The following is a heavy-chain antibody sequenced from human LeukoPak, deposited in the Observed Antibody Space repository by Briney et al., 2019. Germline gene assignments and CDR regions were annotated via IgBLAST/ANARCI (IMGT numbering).Heavy chain of an antibody. J-gene: IGHJ4*02. CDR1: GFTVSSNY. CDR3: AREGRHCSSTSCFVAFDY. D-gene: IGHD2-2*01. Sequence: GGSLRLSCAASGFTVSSNYMSWVRQAPGKGLEWVSVIYSGGSTYYADSVKGRFTISRDNSKNTLYLQMNSLRAEDTAVYYCAREGRHCSSTSCFVAFDYWGQGTLVTVSS. V-gene: IGHV3-66*02. CDR2: IYSGGST.